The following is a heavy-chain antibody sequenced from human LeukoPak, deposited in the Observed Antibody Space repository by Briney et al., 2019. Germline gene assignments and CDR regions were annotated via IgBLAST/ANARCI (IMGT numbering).Heavy chain of an antibody. D-gene: IGHD3-3*02. Sequence: SETLSLTCTVSGGSFSSTSYYWGWIRQPAGKGLEWIGRIYTSGSTNYNPSLKSRVTMSVDTSKNQFSLKLSSVTAADTAVYYCARDHFWSGYNPGWFDPWGQGTLVTVSP. CDR3: ARDHFWSGYNPGWFDP. J-gene: IGHJ5*02. CDR2: IYTSGST. CDR1: GGSFSSTSYY. V-gene: IGHV4-61*02.